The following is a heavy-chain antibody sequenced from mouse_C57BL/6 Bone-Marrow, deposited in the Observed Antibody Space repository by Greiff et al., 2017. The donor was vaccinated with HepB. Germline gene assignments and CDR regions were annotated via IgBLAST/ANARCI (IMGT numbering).Heavy chain of an antibody. CDR2: INYDGSST. D-gene: IGHD2-3*01. J-gene: IGHJ3*01. Sequence: EVKLVESEGGLVQPGSSMKLSCTASGFTFSDYYMAWVRQVPEKGLEWVANINYDGSSTYYLDSLKSRFIISRDNAKNILYLQMSSLKSEDTATYYCAREEDSYDGYYGFAYWGQGTLVTVSA. CDR1: GFTFSDYY. V-gene: IGHV5-16*01. CDR3: AREEDSYDGYYGFAY.